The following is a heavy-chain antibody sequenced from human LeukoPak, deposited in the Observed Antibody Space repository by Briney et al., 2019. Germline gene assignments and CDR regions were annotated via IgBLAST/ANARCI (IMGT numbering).Heavy chain of an antibody. CDR1: GFTFSSYA. CDR2: ISYDGSNK. J-gene: IGHJ4*02. CDR3: ASSVIYSSGWNDY. V-gene: IGHV3-30*04. Sequence: GGSLRLSCAASGFTFSSYAMHWVRQAPGKGLEWGAVISYDGSNKYYADSVKGRFTISRDNSKNTLYLQLNSLRAEDTAVYYCASSVIYSSGWNDYWGQGTLVTVSS. D-gene: IGHD6-19*01.